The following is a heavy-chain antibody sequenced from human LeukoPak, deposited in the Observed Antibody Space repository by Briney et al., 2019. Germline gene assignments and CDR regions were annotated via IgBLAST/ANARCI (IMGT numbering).Heavy chain of an antibody. D-gene: IGHD3-9*01. Sequence: PGGSLRLSCAASGFTFSIYSVNWVRQAPGKGLEWISNIRTTAEGAKYAYYADSVKGRVTISRDDGKNTLYLHMNSLRDDDTAVYYCATDQRYAFDYWGQGILVTVSS. J-gene: IGHJ4*02. CDR1: GFTFSIYS. CDR3: ATDQRYAFDY. CDR2: IRTTAEGAKYA. V-gene: IGHV3-48*02.